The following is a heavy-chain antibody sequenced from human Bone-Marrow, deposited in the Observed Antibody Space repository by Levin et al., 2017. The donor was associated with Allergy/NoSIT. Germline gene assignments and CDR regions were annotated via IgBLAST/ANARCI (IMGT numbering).Heavy chain of an antibody. CDR3: ARGHYYERSGYYR. D-gene: IGHD3-22*01. V-gene: IGHV4-39*01. Sequence: SQTLSLTCTVSGGSISSSSYYWGWIRQPPGKGLEWIGSIYYSGSTYYNPSLKSRVTISVDTSKNQFSLKLSSVTAADTAVYYCARGHYYERSGYYRWGQGTMVTVSS. CDR2: IYYSGST. CDR1: GGSISSSSYY. J-gene: IGHJ3*01.